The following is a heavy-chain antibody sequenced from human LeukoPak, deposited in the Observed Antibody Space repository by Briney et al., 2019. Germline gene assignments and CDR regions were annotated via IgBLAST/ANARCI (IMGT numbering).Heavy chain of an antibody. V-gene: IGHV3-48*02. Sequence: GGSLRLSRAASGFTFNTYSMNWVRQAPGKGLEGISHIISSSSTIYNSDSVKGRFTISRDNAKTSLYLRMNSLRDEDAAMYYCARVEQKPRAVCGMDVWGQGTTVTVSS. CDR3: ARVEQKPRAVCGMDV. J-gene: IGHJ6*02. CDR2: IISSSSTI. D-gene: IGHD6-13*01. CDR1: GFTFNTYS.